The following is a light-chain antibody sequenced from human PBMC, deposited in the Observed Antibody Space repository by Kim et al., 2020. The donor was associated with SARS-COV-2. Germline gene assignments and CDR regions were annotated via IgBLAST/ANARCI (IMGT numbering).Light chain of an antibody. CDR2: GAS. Sequence: SPGERATLSCRASHIVSSSYLAWYQQKPGQAPRLLIYGASTRATGIPARFSGSGSGTEFTLSISSLQSEDFAVYSCQQYNNWPPAFGQGTKVDIK. CDR3: QQYNNWPPA. J-gene: IGKJ1*01. V-gene: IGKV3-15*01. CDR1: HIVSSSY.